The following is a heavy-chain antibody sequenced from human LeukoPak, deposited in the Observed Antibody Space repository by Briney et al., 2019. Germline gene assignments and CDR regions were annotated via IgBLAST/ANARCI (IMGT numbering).Heavy chain of an antibody. CDR1: GYTFTSYG. D-gene: IGHD3-3*01. V-gene: IGHV1-2*02. Sequence: ASVKVSCKASGYTFTSYGISWVRQAPGQGLEWMGWINPNSGGTNYAQKFQGRVTMTRDTSISTAYMELSRLRSDDTAVYYCARARSGTLDYWGQGTLVIVSS. CDR3: ARARSGTLDY. CDR2: INPNSGGT. J-gene: IGHJ4*02.